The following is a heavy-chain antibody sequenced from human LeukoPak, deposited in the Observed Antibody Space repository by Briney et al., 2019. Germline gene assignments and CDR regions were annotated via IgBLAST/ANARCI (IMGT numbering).Heavy chain of an antibody. CDR2: IYTSGST. V-gene: IGHV4-4*07. CDR1: GGSISSYY. D-gene: IGHD3-3*01. CDR3: ARDGRSLDFWSGQNPLYYYYGMDV. J-gene: IGHJ6*02. Sequence: PSETLSLTCTVSGGSISSYYWSWIRQPAGKGLEWIGRIYTSGSTNYNPSLKSRVTMSVDTSKNQFSLKLSSVTAADTAVYYCARDGRSLDFWSGQNPLYYYYGMDVWGQGTTVTVSS.